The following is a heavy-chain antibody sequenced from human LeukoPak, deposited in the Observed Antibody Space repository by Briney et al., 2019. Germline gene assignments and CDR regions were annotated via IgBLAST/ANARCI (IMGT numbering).Heavy chain of an antibody. V-gene: IGHV4-4*07. CDR2: IYTSGST. CDR3: AREGYYYDSSGYYGYYYYMDV. CDR1: GGSISSYY. Sequence: PSETLSLTCTVSGGSISSYYWSWIRQPAGKGLEWIGRIYTSGSTNYNPSLKSRVTMSVDTSKNQFSLKPSSVTAADTAVYYCAREGYYYDSSGYYGYYYYMDVWGKGTTVTVSS. J-gene: IGHJ6*03. D-gene: IGHD3-22*01.